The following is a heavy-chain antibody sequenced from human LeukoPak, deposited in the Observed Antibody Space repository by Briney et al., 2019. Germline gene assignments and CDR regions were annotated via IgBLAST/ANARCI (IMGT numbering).Heavy chain of an antibody. D-gene: IGHD2-15*01. V-gene: IGHV4-38-2*01. CDR2: IYHSGST. CDR1: GYSISSGYY. Sequence: SETLSLTCAVSGYSISSGYYWGWIRQPPGKGLEWIGSIYHSGSTYYNPSLKSRVTISVDTSKNQFSLKLSSVTAADTAVYYCARRVCSGGSCPFDYWGQGTLATVSS. J-gene: IGHJ4*02. CDR3: ARRVCSGGSCPFDY.